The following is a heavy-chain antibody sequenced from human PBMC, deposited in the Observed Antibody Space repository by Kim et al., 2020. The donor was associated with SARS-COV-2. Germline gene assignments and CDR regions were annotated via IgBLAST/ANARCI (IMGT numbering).Heavy chain of an antibody. D-gene: IGHD3-22*01. Sequence: GGSLRLSCAASGFTFSSYWMSWVRQAPGKGLEWVANIKQDGSEKYYVDSVKGRFTISRDNAKNSLYLQMNSLRAEDTAVYYCARTGLEYYDSSSYLGVAFDYWGQGTLVTVSS. J-gene: IGHJ4*02. CDR3: ARTGLEYYDSSSYLGVAFDY. V-gene: IGHV3-7*01. CDR1: GFTFSSYW. CDR2: IKQDGSEK.